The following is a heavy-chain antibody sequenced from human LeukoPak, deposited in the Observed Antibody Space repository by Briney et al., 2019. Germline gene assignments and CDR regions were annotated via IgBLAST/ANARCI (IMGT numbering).Heavy chain of an antibody. J-gene: IGHJ4*02. D-gene: IGHD3-22*01. Sequence: PGGSLRLSCAASGFTFSSYSMNWVRQAPGKGLEWVSYISSSSSTIYYADSVKGRFTISRDNAKNSLYLQMNSLRAEDTAVYYCARGGQSPSYYDSSGDTTDFDYWGQGTLVTVSS. CDR2: ISSSSSTI. V-gene: IGHV3-48*01. CDR3: ARGGQSPSYYDSSGDTTDFDY. CDR1: GFTFSSYS.